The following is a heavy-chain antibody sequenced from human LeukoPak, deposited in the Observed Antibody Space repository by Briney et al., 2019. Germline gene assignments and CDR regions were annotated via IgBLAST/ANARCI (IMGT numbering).Heavy chain of an antibody. CDR2: ISYDGSNR. J-gene: IGHJ4*02. V-gene: IGHV3-30-3*01. CDR3: ARDVVVVAATPTV. D-gene: IGHD2-15*01. CDR1: GFTFSDYY. Sequence: GGSLRLSCAASGFTFSDYYMSWIRQAPGKGLEWVAVISYDGSNRYYADSVKGRFTISRDNSKNTLYLQMNSLRAEDTAVYYCARDVVVVAATPTVWGQGTLVTVSS.